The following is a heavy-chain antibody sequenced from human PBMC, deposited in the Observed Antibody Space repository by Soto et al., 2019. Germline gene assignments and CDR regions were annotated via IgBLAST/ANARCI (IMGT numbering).Heavy chain of an antibody. V-gene: IGHV1-69*13. Sequence: SSVKVSCKASGYTFTSYGISWVRQAPGQGLEWMGGIIPIFGPANFAKKFQGRVTITADESTTTAYMELSTLTSEDTAVYYCATGSFTSTGGRIGYHYNAMDVWGQGTTGTVYS. J-gene: IGHJ6*02. CDR2: IIPIFGPA. D-gene: IGHD1-1*01. CDR3: ATGSFTSTGGRIGYHYNAMDV. CDR1: GYTFTSYG.